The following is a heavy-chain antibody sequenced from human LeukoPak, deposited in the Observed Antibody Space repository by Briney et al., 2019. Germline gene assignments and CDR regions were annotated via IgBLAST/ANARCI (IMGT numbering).Heavy chain of an antibody. CDR2: IYHSGST. J-gene: IGHJ3*01. V-gene: IGHV4-38-2*01. D-gene: IGHD2-2*02. CDR1: GYSISSGYY. CDR3: ARNVGGHCGSSGCYSFDV. Sequence: SETLSLTCAVSGYSISSGYYWGWIRQPPGKGLEWIGSIYHSGSTYYNPSLKSRVTISVDTSKNQFSLKLSSVTAADTAVYYCARNVGGHCGSSGCYSFDVWGQGTMVTVSS.